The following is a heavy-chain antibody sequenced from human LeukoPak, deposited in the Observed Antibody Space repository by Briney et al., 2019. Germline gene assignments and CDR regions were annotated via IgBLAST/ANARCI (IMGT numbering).Heavy chain of an antibody. CDR3: ASQYDILTGYYYYYMDV. CDR1: GGTFSSYA. V-gene: IGHV1-69*06. Sequence: SVKVSCKASGGTFSSYAISWVRQAPGQGLEWMGGIIPIFGTANYAQKFQGRVTITADKSTSTAYMELSSLRSEDTAVYYCASQYDILTGYYYYYMDVWGKGTTVTVSS. J-gene: IGHJ6*03. D-gene: IGHD3-9*01. CDR2: IIPIFGTA.